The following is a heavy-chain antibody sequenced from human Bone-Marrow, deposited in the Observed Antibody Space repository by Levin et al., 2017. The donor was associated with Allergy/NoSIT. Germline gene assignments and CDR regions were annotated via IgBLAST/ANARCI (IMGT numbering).Heavy chain of an antibody. V-gene: IGHV1-69*06. J-gene: IGHJ5*02. CDR2: IIPIFGTA. CDR1: GGTFSSYA. CDR3: ASSVVVVVAARRGYWFDP. Sequence: SVKVSCKASGGTFSSYAISWVRQAPGQGLEWMGGIIPIFGTANYAQKFQGRVTITADKSTSTAYMELSSLRSEDTAVYYCASSVVVVVAARRGYWFDPWGQGTLVTVSS. D-gene: IGHD2-15*01.